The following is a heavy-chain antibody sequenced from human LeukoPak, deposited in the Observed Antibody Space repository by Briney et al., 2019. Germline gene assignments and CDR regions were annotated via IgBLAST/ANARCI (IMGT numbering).Heavy chain of an antibody. CDR1: GGSISGFH. Sequence: PSETLSLTCTVSGGSISGFHWSWIRQPPGKGLEWIGSIYYSGSTNYNPSLKSRVTISVDTSRDQFSLKLSSVTAADTAVYYCARNPYYYDSSGLFDIWGQGTMVTASS. CDR2: IYYSGST. J-gene: IGHJ3*02. D-gene: IGHD3-22*01. V-gene: IGHV4-59*01. CDR3: ARNPYYYDSSGLFDI.